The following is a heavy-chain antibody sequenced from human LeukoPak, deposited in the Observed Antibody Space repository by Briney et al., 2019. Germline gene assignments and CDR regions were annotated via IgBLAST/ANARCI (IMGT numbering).Heavy chain of an antibody. CDR3: VRDNGGEHL. CDR2: INNDGSST. V-gene: IGHV3-74*01. Sequence: GGSLRLSCAASGYTFGSYWMYWVRNAPGKGLVWVSRINNDGSSTIYADSVKGRFPISRDNAKNTLYLQMNSLRDDDTAVYYCVRDNGGEHLRGQGTLVTVSS. D-gene: IGHD3-16*01. J-gene: IGHJ4*02. CDR1: GYTFGSYW.